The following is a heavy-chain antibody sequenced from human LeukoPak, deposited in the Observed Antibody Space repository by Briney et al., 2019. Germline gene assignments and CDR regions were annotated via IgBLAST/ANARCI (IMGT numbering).Heavy chain of an antibody. Sequence: SGALSLTCAVSGGSISSSNWWSRVRQPPGKGLEWIGEIYHSGSTNYNPSLKSRVTISVDKSKNQFSLKLSSVTAADTAVYYCARESGGSWLIDYWGQGTLVTVSS. J-gene: IGHJ4*02. V-gene: IGHV4-4*02. CDR1: GGSISSSNW. CDR2: IYHSGST. CDR3: ARESGGSWLIDY. D-gene: IGHD2-15*01.